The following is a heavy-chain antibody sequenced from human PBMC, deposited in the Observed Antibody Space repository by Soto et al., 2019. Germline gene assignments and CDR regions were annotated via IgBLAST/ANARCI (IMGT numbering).Heavy chain of an antibody. V-gene: IGHV1-8*01. CDR1: GYTFTSYD. J-gene: IGHJ4*02. CDR3: ARAAEEPQLIQGGNFDS. Sequence: ASVKVSCKAFGYTFTSYDINWVRQATGQGLEWVGWMNPNSGDTGYAQRFQGRVTITADESTSTAYMELSSLRSEDTAIYYCARAAEEPQLIQGGNFDSWGQGTLVTVSS. CDR2: MNPNSGDT. D-gene: IGHD6-13*01.